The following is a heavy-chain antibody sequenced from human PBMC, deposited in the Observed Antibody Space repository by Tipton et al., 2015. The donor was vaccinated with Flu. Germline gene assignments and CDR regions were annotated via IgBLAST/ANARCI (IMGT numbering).Heavy chain of an antibody. CDR1: GGSVSGGRYY. CDR3: GGGLPAANIDY. V-gene: IGHV4-61*01. CDR2: IYNSGDT. J-gene: IGHJ4*02. Sequence: TLSLTCTVSGGSVSGGRYYWSWIRQPPGKGLEWIGYIYNSGDTNYDPSLKSRVTISVDTSKNQFSLKLSSATAADTAVYFCGGGLPAANIDYWGQGTLVTVSS. D-gene: IGHD2-2*01.